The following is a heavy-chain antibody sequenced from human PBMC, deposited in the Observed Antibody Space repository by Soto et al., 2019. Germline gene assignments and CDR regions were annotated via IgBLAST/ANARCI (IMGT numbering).Heavy chain of an antibody. CDR3: ARHPRDDYNYGGSGIFDY. J-gene: IGHJ4*02. Sequence: QLQLQESGPGLVKPSETLSLTCSVSGGSISSRTFWXAWIRQPPGKGLEWIGDMYYSGSSYSSPSLKSRVTLSVDTSKNQLSLKLNSVTAADTAVYYCARHPRDDYNYGGSGIFDYWGQGTLVTVSS. CDR2: MYYSGSS. V-gene: IGHV4-39*01. CDR1: GGSISSRTFW. D-gene: IGHD4-4*01.